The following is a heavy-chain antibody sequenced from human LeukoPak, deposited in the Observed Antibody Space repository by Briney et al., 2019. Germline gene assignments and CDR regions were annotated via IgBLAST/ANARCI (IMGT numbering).Heavy chain of an antibody. CDR1: GGSISSYY. J-gene: IGHJ4*02. CDR2: IYTSGST. D-gene: IGHD3-3*01. V-gene: IGHV4-4*07. Sequence: SETLSLTCTVSGGSISSYYWSWIRQPAGKGLEWIGRIYTSGSTNYNPSLKSRVTMSVDTSKNQCSLKLSSVTAADTAVYYCARAVEDYDFWSGYALRFDYWGQGTLVTVSS. CDR3: ARAVEDYDFWSGYALRFDY.